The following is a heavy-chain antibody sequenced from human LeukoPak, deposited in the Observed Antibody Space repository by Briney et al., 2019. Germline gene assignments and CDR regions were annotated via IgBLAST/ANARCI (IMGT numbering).Heavy chain of an antibody. CDR2: INHVGST. CDR3: ARGQSGRRSSWHTG. J-gene: IGHJ3*01. V-gene: IGHV4-34*01. D-gene: IGHD6-13*01. Sequence: GEINHVGSTNYNPSLKSRVTIAVDTYKNQFSLKLNSVTASDPAVYYCARGQSGRRSSWHTGWGQGRMVTRSS.